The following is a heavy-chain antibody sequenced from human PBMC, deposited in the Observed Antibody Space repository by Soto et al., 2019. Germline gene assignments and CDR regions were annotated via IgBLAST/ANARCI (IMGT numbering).Heavy chain of an antibody. D-gene: IGHD1-26*01. Sequence: SQTLSLPCAITGDSVSSNSSGWSFVRQSPSRGLEWLGRTYYRSKWYYEYAVSVRGRITINPDTSKNQYSLQLNSVTPEDTAVYFCARGEQYSGRIFDYWGQGTLVTVS. V-gene: IGHV6-1*01. CDR3: ARGEQYSGRIFDY. J-gene: IGHJ4*01. CDR1: GDSVSSNSSG. CDR2: TYYRSKWYY.